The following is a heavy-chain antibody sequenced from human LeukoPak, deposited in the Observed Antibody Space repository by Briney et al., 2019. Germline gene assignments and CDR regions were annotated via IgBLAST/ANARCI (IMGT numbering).Heavy chain of an antibody. J-gene: IGHJ3*02. V-gene: IGHV3-20*04. CDR3: ARELTMIVGPSAFDI. CDR1: GFTFSSYS. D-gene: IGHD3-22*01. Sequence: GGSLRLSCAASGFTFSSYSMNWVRQAPGKGLEWVSGINWNGGSTGYADSVKGRFTISRDNAKNSLYLQMNSPRAEDTALYYCARELTMIVGPSAFDIWGQGTMVTVSS. CDR2: INWNGGST.